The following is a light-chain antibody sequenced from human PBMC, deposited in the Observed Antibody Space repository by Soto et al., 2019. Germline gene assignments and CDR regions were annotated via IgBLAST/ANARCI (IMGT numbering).Light chain of an antibody. V-gene: IGLV2-8*01. CDR2: EVN. CDR1: SSDVGGYNY. CDR3: SSYTTSGSFVV. Sequence: QSALTQPPSASGSPGQSVAISCTGTSSDVGGYNYVSWYQQHPGKAPKLMIYEVNKRPSGVPDRFSGSKSGNTASLTISGLQAGDEATYYCSSYTTSGSFVVFGGGTKLTVL. J-gene: IGLJ2*01.